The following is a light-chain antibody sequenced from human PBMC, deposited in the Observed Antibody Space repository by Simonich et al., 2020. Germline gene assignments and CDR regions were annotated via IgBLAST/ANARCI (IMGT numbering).Light chain of an antibody. CDR2: WNN. CDR1: SSNIGSKY. J-gene: IGLJ3*02. Sequence: QSVLTQPPSASGTPGQRVTIFCSGSSSNIGSKYVYWYQQLPGTAPQLLLYWNNPRPSGVPDRFSGSQSGTSASLAISGLRSEDDADYYCAAWDDSLSGVFGGGTKLTVL. CDR3: AAWDDSLSGV. V-gene: IGLV1-47*01.